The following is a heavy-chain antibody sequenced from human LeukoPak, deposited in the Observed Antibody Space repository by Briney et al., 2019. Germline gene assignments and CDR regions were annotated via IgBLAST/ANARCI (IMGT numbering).Heavy chain of an antibody. CDR2: ISGSGGST. CDR3: AKRRYCSSTSCYAFDY. Sequence: PGGSLRLPCAASGFTFSSYAMNWVRQAPGKGLEWVSTISGSGGSTYYADSVKGRFTISRDNSKNTLYLQMNSLRAEDTAIYYCAKRRYCSSTSCYAFDYWGQGTLVTVSS. J-gene: IGHJ4*02. D-gene: IGHD2-2*01. CDR1: GFTFSSYA. V-gene: IGHV3-23*01.